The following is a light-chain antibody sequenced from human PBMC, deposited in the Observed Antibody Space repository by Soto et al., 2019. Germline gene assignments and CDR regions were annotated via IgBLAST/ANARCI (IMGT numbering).Light chain of an antibody. J-gene: IGKJ2*01. Sequence: EIVLTQSPGTLSPSPGERVTLSCRASQSVSSSYLAWYQQKPGQAPTLLIYGASSRSTGIPDRFSGSGSGTDVTLTISRLEPEDFAVYYCQQYGTSPYTFGQGTKLEIK. CDR1: QSVSSSY. CDR3: QQYGTSPYT. CDR2: GAS. V-gene: IGKV3-20*01.